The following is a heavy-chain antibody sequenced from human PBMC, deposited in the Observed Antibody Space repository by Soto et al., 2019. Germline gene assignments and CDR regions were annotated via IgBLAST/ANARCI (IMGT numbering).Heavy chain of an antibody. CDR1: GFTFSSYG. CDR2: ISYDGSNK. V-gene: IGHV3-30*18. CDR3: AKDFHRVVTPFDNWFDP. D-gene: IGHD2-21*02. J-gene: IGHJ5*02. Sequence: QVQLVESGGGVVQPGRSPRLSCAASGFTFSSYGMHWVRQAPGKGLEWVAVISYDGSNKYYADSVKGRFTISRDNSKNTLYLQMNSLRAEDTAVYYCAKDFHRVVTPFDNWFDPWGQGTLVTVSS.